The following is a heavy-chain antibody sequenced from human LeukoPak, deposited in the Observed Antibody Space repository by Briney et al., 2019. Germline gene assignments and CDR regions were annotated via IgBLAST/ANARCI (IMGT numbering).Heavy chain of an antibody. V-gene: IGHV3-73*01. Sequence: PGGSLRLSWAASGFTFSGSTMHWVRQAYGIGLEWVGRIRAKADDYATTYAASVKGRFTISRDDSKNTAYLQMNSLRAEDTAVYYCARDDVAYCGSDCYWGAYRGQGTLVTVSS. CDR2: IRAKADDYAT. D-gene: IGHD2-21*02. CDR1: GFTFSGST. J-gene: IGHJ4*02. CDR3: ARDDVAYCGSDCYWGAY.